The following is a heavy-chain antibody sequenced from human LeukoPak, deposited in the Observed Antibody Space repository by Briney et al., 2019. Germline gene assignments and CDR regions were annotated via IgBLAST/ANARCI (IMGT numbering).Heavy chain of an antibody. J-gene: IGHJ4*02. D-gene: IGHD3-3*01. Sequence: GGSLRLSCAASGFTFSSYAMSWVRQAPGKGLEWVSAISGSGGSTYYADSVKGRFTISRDNSKNTLYLQMNSLRAEDTAVYYCAKDKALGITIFGVVTAMDYWGQGTLVTVSS. V-gene: IGHV3-23*01. CDR1: GFTFSSYA. CDR2: ISGSGGST. CDR3: AKDKALGITIFGVVTAMDY.